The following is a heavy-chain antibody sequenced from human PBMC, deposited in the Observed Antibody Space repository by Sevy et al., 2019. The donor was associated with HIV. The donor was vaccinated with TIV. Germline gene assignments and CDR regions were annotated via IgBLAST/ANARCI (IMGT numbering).Heavy chain of an antibody. Sequence: ASVKVSCKASGYTFTSYGISWVRQAPGQGLEWMGWISAYNGNTNYAQKLKGRVTMTTDTSTGTAYMELRGLRSDDTAVYYCARPTSGWSTPYDYWGQGTLVTVSS. V-gene: IGHV1-18*01. CDR1: GYTFTSYG. J-gene: IGHJ4*02. D-gene: IGHD6-19*01. CDR3: ARPTSGWSTPYDY. CDR2: ISAYNGNT.